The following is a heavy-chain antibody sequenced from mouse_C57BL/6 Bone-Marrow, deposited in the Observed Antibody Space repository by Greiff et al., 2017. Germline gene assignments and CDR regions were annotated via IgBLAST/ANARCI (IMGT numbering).Heavy chain of an antibody. V-gene: IGHV2-9-1*01. D-gene: IGHD2-4*01. Sequence: VQLQESGPGLVAPSQSLSITCTVSGFSLTSYAISWVRQPPGKGLEWLGVIWTGGGTNYNSALKSRLSISKDNSKSQVFLKMNSLQTDDTARYYCARNYDYAQYYYAMDYWGQGTSVTVSS. CDR2: IWTGGGT. J-gene: IGHJ4*01. CDR3: ARNYDYAQYYYAMDY. CDR1: GFSLTSYA.